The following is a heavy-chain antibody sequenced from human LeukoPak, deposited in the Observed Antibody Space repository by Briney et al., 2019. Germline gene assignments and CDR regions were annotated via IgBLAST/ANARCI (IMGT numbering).Heavy chain of an antibody. CDR2: IKSKADGGTI. Sequence: GGSLRLSCAASGFTFSNAWVSWVRQAPGKGLEWVGRIKSKADGGTIDYTAPVKGRFTISRDDSKNRLYLQMNSLKTEDTAVYYCTTYYGGDWGQGTLVTVSS. D-gene: IGHD4-23*01. CDR3: TTYYGGD. V-gene: IGHV3-15*01. CDR1: GFTFSNAW. J-gene: IGHJ4*02.